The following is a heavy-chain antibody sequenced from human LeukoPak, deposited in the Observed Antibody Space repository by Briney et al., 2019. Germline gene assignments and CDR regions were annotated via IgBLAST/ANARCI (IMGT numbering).Heavy chain of an antibody. Sequence: LGESLKISCKGSGYSFTSYWIGWVRQLPGKGLEWMGIIYPGDSETRYSPSFQGQVTILADKSISTAYLQWSSLKASDTAMYYCASPTSTHYYDSSGPPDDAFDIWGQGTMVTVSS. CDR2: IYPGDSET. CDR3: ASPTSTHYYDSSGPPDDAFDI. CDR1: GYSFTSYW. D-gene: IGHD3-22*01. J-gene: IGHJ3*02. V-gene: IGHV5-51*01.